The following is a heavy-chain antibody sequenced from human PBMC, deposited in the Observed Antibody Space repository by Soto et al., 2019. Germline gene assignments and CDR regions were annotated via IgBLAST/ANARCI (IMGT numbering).Heavy chain of an antibody. CDR2: IIPMLDIT. CDR3: ARAISGYVT. Sequence: SVKVSCKASGGTFSNHIITWVRQAPGQGPEWMGRIIPMLDITNYAQKFQGRVTITADKSTTTAYMEVSSLRPEDTAIYYCARAISGYVTWGQGTLVTVSS. CDR1: GGTFSNHI. D-gene: IGHD5-12*01. V-gene: IGHV1-69*02. J-gene: IGHJ4*02.